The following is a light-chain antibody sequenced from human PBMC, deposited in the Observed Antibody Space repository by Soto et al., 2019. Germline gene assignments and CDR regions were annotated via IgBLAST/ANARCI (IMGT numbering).Light chain of an antibody. CDR3: QQYNNWPPFT. Sequence: EIVMTQSPATLSVSPGERATLSCRASQIVSSNLAWYQQKPGQAPRLLIYGASTRATGIPARFSGSGSGTEFTLTISSLQSEDFAVYCCQQYNNWPPFTFGPGTKVDIK. V-gene: IGKV3-15*01. J-gene: IGKJ3*01. CDR1: QIVSSN. CDR2: GAS.